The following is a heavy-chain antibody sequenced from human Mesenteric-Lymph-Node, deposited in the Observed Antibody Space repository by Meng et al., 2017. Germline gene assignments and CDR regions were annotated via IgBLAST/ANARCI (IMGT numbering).Heavy chain of an antibody. CDR2: INAGNGNT. CDR1: GYTFTSYA. V-gene: IGHV1-3*01. Sequence: ASVKVSCKASGYTFTSYAMHWVRQAPGQRPEWMGWINAGNGNTKYSQKFQGKVTITRDTSASTAYMELSSLRYEDTAVYYCARGGEMATITFDYWGQGTLVTVSS. D-gene: IGHD5-24*01. J-gene: IGHJ4*02. CDR3: ARGGEMATITFDY.